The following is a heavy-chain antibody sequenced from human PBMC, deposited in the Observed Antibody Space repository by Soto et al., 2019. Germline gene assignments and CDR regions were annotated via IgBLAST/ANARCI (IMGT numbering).Heavy chain of an antibody. CDR3: AREGSSTWTYHFDF. Sequence: SQTLSLTCAIPGDSVSSNSAAWNWVRQSPSRGLEWLVRTKYRSKWYNDYATSVKSRIIINPDTSRNQFSLQLNSVTPEDTAVYYCAREGSSTWTYHFDFWGQGILVTVSS. CDR2: TKYRSKWYN. D-gene: IGHD6-13*01. V-gene: IGHV6-1*01. CDR1: GDSVSSNSAA. J-gene: IGHJ4*02.